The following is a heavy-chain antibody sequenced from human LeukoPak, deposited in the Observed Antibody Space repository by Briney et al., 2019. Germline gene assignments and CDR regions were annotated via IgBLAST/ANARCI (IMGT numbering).Heavy chain of an antibody. J-gene: IGHJ4*02. CDR1: GFTFSNFA. D-gene: IGHD3-22*01. V-gene: IGHV3-23*01. CDR3: ARDLNGDSSGYLDY. Sequence: GGSLRLSCAASGFTFSNFAMLWVRQAPGKGLEWVSSISGSGDSTHYADSVKGRFTISRDNSKNTLYLQMNSLRAEDTAVYYCARDLNGDSSGYLDYWGQGTLVTVSS. CDR2: ISGSGDST.